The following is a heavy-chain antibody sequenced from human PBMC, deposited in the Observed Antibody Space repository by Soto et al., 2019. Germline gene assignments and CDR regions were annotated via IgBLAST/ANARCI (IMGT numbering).Heavy chain of an antibody. J-gene: IGHJ4*02. CDR2: IWYDGSNK. Sequence: GGSLSLSCAASGFTFSSYGMHWVRQAPGKGLEWVAVIWYDGSNKYYADSVKGRFTISRDNSKNTLYLQMNSLRAEDTAVYYCARDEPTVTDGAFDYWGQGTLVTVSS. CDR1: GFTFSSYG. CDR3: ARDEPTVTDGAFDY. V-gene: IGHV3-33*01. D-gene: IGHD4-17*01.